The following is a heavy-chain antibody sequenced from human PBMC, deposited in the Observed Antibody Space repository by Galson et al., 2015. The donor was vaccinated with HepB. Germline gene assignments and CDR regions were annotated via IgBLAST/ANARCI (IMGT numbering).Heavy chain of an antibody. CDR3: ATLNNDYGSFDY. D-gene: IGHD4-17*01. Sequence: SLRLSCAASGFTFSNFGMHWVRQAPGKGLEWVSIISYDGNNKYYADSVKGRFTISRDNSKNTLYLQMNSLRAEDTAVYYCATLNNDYGSFDYWGQGTLITVSS. CDR1: GFTFSNFG. V-gene: IGHV3-30*03. J-gene: IGHJ4*02. CDR2: ISYDGNNK.